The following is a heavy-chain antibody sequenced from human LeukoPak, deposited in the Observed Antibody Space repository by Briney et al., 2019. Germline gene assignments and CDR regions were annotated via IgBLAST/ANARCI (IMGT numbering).Heavy chain of an antibody. D-gene: IGHD1-1*01. V-gene: IGHV3-23*01. J-gene: IGHJ4*02. CDR3: AKERNYNHRAADY. CDR2: ISGSGGST. Sequence: PGGSLRLSCAASGFTLSSYAMSWVRQAPGMGLEWVSVISGSGGSTYYADSVKGRFTISRDNSKNTLYLQMNSLRAEDTAVYYCAKERNYNHRAADYWGQGTLVTVSS. CDR1: GFTLSSYA.